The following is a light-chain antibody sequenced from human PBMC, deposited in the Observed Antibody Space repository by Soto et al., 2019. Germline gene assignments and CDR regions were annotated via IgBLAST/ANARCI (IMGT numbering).Light chain of an antibody. CDR3: QQYVSAPIT. CDR1: QSVSRY. J-gene: IGKJ5*01. V-gene: IGKV3-20*01. Sequence: EIVLTQSPVTLSLSPGERATLSCRTSQSVSRYLAWYQQKPGQAPRLLIYGVSSRATGVPVSFSGSGSGTDFTLTISRLEPEDFAVYYCQQYVSAPITFGQGTLLEIK. CDR2: GVS.